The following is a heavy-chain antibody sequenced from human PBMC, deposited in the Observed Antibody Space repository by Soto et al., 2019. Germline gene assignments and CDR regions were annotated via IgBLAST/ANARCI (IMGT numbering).Heavy chain of an antibody. Sequence: GGSLRLSCAASGFTFSSYWMSWVRQAPGKRLEWVANIKQDGSEKYYVDSVKGRFTISRDNAENSLYLQMYSLRDEDTAVYYCARVRGYTATFDYWGLGALVTVSS. CDR2: IKQDGSEK. CDR3: ARVRGYTATFDY. V-gene: IGHV3-7*04. CDR1: GFTFSSYW. J-gene: IGHJ4*02. D-gene: IGHD6-13*01.